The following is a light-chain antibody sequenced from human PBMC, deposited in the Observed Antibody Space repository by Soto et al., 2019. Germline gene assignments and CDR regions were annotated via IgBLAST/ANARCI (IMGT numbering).Light chain of an antibody. V-gene: IGKV1-13*02. CDR3: QQFNSYPVT. CDR1: QGISSA. CDR2: DAS. Sequence: AIPLTQSPSSLSASVGDRVTITCRASQGISSALAWYQQKPGKAPKLLIYDASSLESGVPSRFSGSGSGIDFTLTISSLQPEDFATYYCQQFNSYPVTFGPGTKVDIK. J-gene: IGKJ3*01.